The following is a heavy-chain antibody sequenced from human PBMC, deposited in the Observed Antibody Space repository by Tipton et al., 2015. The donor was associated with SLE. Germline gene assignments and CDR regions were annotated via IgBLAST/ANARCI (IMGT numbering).Heavy chain of an antibody. CDR2: ISHSGNT. V-gene: IGHV4-38-2*01. CDR3: ARPGVGGWYDY. D-gene: IGHD6-19*01. CDR1: GYSISSGYY. Sequence: TLSLTCDVYGYSISSGYYWAWIRQPPGKGLEWIGSISHSGNTYYNPSLKSRVTTSVDTSRNHFSLNLNSVTAADTAVYYCARPGVGGWYDYWGQGTLVTVSS. J-gene: IGHJ4*02.